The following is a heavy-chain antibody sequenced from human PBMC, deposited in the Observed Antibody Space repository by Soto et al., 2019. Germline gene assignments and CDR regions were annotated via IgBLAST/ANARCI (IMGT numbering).Heavy chain of an antibody. D-gene: IGHD6-19*01. V-gene: IGHV3-23*01. CDR3: VKTARWLIT. J-gene: IGHJ5*02. Sequence: PEGSLRLSCAASGFTFSITDMSLVRQAPGKGLEWVSTILDTGTTVFYSDSVNGRFTVSRENSVNTLYAHMKTPRDDGTAVYYCVKTARWLITWVPGPLVTIFS. CDR2: ILDTGTTV. CDR1: GFTFSITD.